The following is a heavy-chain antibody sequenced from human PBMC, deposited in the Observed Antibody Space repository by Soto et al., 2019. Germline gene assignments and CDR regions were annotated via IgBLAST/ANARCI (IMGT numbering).Heavy chain of an antibody. D-gene: IGHD6-13*01. CDR1: GFTFSTYA. J-gene: IGHJ4*02. CDR2: ISGSGGST. Sequence: EVQLLESGGGLVQPGGSLRLSCAASGFTFSTYAMNWVRQAPGKGLEWVSAISGSGGSTYYADSVKGRFTISRDNSKNTLYLRVNSLRAEDTAVYYWAKGATSSWYGGHFVCWGQGTLVTVSS. CDR3: AKGATSSWYGGHFVC. V-gene: IGHV3-23*01.